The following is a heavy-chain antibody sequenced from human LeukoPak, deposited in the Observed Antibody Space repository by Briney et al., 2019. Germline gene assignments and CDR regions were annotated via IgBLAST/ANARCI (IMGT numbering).Heavy chain of an antibody. J-gene: IGHJ4*02. CDR3: ARADSGSYPITYFDY. CDR2: ISYDGSNK. Sequence: GGSLRLSCAASGFTFSSYAMHWVRQAPGKGLEWVAVISYDGSNKYYADSVKGRFTISRDNSKNTLYLQMNSLRAEDTAVYYCARADSGSYPITYFDYWGQGTLVTVSS. D-gene: IGHD1-26*01. CDR1: GFTFSSYA. V-gene: IGHV3-30-3*01.